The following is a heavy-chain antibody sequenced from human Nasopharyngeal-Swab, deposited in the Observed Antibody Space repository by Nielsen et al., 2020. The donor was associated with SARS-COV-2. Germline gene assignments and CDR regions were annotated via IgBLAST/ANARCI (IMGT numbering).Heavy chain of an antibody. CDR3: ARDRMWFGELFYFDY. CDR2: ISYDGSNK. J-gene: IGHJ4*02. CDR1: GFTFSSYA. D-gene: IGHD3-10*01. V-gene: IGHV3-30-3*01. Sequence: GESLKISCAASGFTFSSYATHWVRQAPGKGLEWVAVISYDGSNKYYADSVKGRFTISRDNSKNTLYLQMNSLRAEDTAVYYCARDRMWFGELFYFDYWGQGTLVTVSS.